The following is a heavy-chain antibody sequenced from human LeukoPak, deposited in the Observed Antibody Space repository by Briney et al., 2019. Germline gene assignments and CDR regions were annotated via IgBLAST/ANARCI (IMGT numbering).Heavy chain of an antibody. J-gene: IGHJ4*02. Sequence: GRSLRLSCAASGFPFDYYYMTWVRQAPGKGLEWLSYISSSGTTIDYAPSVKGRFTISRDNARNTESLQMNSLRAEDTAVYYCARDSSGYLESFDYWGQGTLVTVSS. CDR1: GFPFDYYY. CDR2: ISSSGTTI. V-gene: IGHV3-11*01. CDR3: ARDSSGYLESFDY. D-gene: IGHD3-22*01.